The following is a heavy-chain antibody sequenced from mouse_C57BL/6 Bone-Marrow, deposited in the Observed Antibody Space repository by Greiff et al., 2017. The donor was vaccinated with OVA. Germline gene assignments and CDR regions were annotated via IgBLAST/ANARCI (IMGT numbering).Heavy chain of an antibody. V-gene: IGHV1-18*01. CDR1: GYTFTDYN. Sequence: VQLKQSGPELVKPGASVKIPCKASGYTFTDYNMDWVKQSHGKSLEWIGDINPNNGGTIYNQKFKGKATLTVDKSSSTAYMELRSLTSEDTAVYYCARGVDGYASYWYFDVWGTGTTVTVSS. J-gene: IGHJ1*03. CDR2: INPNNGGT. D-gene: IGHD2-3*01. CDR3: ARGVDGYASYWYFDV.